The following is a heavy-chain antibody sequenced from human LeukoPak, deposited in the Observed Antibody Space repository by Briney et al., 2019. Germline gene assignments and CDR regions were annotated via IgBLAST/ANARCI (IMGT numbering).Heavy chain of an antibody. D-gene: IGHD4-11*01. CDR2: IIPIFGTA. V-gene: IGHV1-69*13. Sequence: SVKVSCKASGGTFSSYAISWVRQAPGQGLEWMGGIIPIFGTANYAQKFQGRVTITADESTSTAYMELSSLRSEDTAVYYCARGDDYSNYDNYYYYYYYMDVWGKGTTVTVSS. J-gene: IGHJ6*03. CDR1: GGTFSSYA. CDR3: ARGDDYSNYDNYYYYYYYMDV.